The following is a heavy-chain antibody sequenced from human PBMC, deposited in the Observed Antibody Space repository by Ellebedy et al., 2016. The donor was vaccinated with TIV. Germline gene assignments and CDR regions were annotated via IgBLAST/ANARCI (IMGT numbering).Heavy chain of an antibody. CDR1: AFTFSRYA. CDR3: AKAPSVVVAAQNNWFDP. CDR2: ISGSGGST. D-gene: IGHD2-15*01. V-gene: IGHV3-23*01. J-gene: IGHJ5*02. Sequence: GESLKISCAASAFTFSRYAMSWVRQAPGKGLEWVSAISGSGGSTYYADSVKGRFTISRDNSKNTLYLQMNSLRAEDTAVYYCAKAPSVVVAAQNNWFDPWGQGTLVTVSS.